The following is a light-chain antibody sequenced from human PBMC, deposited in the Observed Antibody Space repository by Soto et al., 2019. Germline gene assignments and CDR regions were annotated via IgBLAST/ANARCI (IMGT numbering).Light chain of an antibody. Sequence: DIQMTQSPSSLSASVGDRVTITCRASQTINSYLNWYQQKPGKAPKLLIYAASSLQSGVPSRFSGSGYGTDFTLTITSLQPEDFATYYCQQSISTPRTFGQGTKVEI. CDR3: QQSISTPRT. J-gene: IGKJ1*01. CDR1: QTINSY. CDR2: AAS. V-gene: IGKV1-39*01.